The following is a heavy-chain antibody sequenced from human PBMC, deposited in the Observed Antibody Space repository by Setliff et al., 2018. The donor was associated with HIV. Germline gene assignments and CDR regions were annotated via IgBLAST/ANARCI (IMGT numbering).Heavy chain of an antibody. CDR3: ARAAVAGPWRKLDY. CDR1: GYTFTSFG. J-gene: IGHJ4*02. Sequence: ASVKVSCKASGYTFTSFGISWVRQAPGQGLEWMGRISAYNGNTDHAQRLQGRVTMTTDTSTRTAYMELRSLRSVDTAVYYCARAAVAGPWRKLDYWGQGTLVTVSS. D-gene: IGHD6-19*01. V-gene: IGHV1-18*01. CDR2: ISAYNGNT.